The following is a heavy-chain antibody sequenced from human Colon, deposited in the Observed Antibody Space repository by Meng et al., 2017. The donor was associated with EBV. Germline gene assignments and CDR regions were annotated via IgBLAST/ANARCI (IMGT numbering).Heavy chain of an antibody. CDR3: ARVSSGWDYFDY. CDR1: GGSVSSGGYY. J-gene: IGHJ4*02. D-gene: IGHD6-19*01. CDR2: IYYSGST. Sequence: QVQLKESGPGLVKPSQPLSPTCTVSGGSVSSGGYYWTWIRQHPGKGLEWFGHIYYSGSTFYNPSLKRRVIISIDTSKNQFSLNLRSVTAADTAVYYCARVSSGWDYFDYWGQGTLVTVSS. V-gene: IGHV4-31*03.